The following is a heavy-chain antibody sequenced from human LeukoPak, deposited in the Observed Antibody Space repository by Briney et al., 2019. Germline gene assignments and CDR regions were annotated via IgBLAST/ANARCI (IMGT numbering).Heavy chain of an antibody. CDR1: GCTFTSYY. D-gene: IGHD5-12*01. CDR2: INPSGGST. CDR3: ARGSSGYDHYYYYYMDV. J-gene: IGHJ6*03. Sequence: GASVKVSCKASGCTFTSYYMHWVRQAPGQGLEWMGIINPSGGSTSYAQKFQGRVTMTRDMSTSTVYMELSSLRSEDTAVYYCARGSSGYDHYYYYYMDVWGKGTTVTVSS. V-gene: IGHV1-46*01.